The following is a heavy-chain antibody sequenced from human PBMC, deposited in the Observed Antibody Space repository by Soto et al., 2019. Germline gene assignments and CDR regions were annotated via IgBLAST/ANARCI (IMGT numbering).Heavy chain of an antibody. CDR3: ARDSGSHYDSSGYYYDHYYYYYGMDV. CDR2: ISSSGSTI. D-gene: IGHD3-22*01. V-gene: IGHV3-11*01. CDR1: GFTFSSYW. Sequence: GGSLRLSCAASGFTFSSYWMRWIRQAPGKGLECVSYISSSGSTIYYADSVKGRFTISRDNAKNSLYLQMNSLRAEDTAVYYCARDSGSHYDSSGYYYDHYYYYYGMDVWGQGTTVTVSS. J-gene: IGHJ6*02.